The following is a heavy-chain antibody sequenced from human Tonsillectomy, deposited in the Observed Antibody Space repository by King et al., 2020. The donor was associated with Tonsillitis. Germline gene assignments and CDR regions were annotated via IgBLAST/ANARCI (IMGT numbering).Heavy chain of an antibody. CDR2: IRNKRNRYST. V-gene: IGHV3-72*01. CDR1: GFTFSDHH. D-gene: IGHD3-22*01. J-gene: IGHJ3*02. CDR3: VRVNYYDGRGYSLDAFDI. Sequence: VQLVESGGGLVQPGRSLRLSCAASGFTFSDHHMDWVRQAPGKGLEWVGRIRNKRNRYSTEYGASVRGRFTISRDESKKSLYLQMNSLKTEDTAVYYCVRVNYYDGRGYSLDAFDIWGQGTMVIVSS.